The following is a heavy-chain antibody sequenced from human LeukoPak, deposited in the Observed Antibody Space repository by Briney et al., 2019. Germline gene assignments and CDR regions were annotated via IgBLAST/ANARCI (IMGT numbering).Heavy chain of an antibody. Sequence: GGSLRLSCTVSGFTLSSYEMSWIRQAPGKGLEWVSAISDTGNTYHADSVKGRFTISRDSSKNTLFLQMNRLRPEDAAVYYCAKAPVTTCRGAFCYPFDYWGLGTLVTVSS. V-gene: IGHV3-23*01. CDR1: GFTLSSYE. CDR3: AKAPVTTCRGAFCYPFDY. CDR2: ISDTGNT. J-gene: IGHJ4*02. D-gene: IGHD2-15*01.